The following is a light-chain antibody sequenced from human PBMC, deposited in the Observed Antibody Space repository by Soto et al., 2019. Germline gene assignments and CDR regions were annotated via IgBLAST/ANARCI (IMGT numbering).Light chain of an antibody. V-gene: IGKV1-39*01. CDR1: QTIITY. Sequence: DIQMTQSPSSLSASVGDRVSITCRASQTIITYLNWYQQKPGKAPKLLISAASNLQSGVPSRFSGSGSETEFTLTISSVQPEEFATYYCQQSYSTPRTFGQGTKLEIK. J-gene: IGKJ2*01. CDR3: QQSYSTPRT. CDR2: AAS.